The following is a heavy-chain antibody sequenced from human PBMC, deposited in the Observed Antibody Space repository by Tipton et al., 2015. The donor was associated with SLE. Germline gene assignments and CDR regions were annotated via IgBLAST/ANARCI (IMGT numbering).Heavy chain of an antibody. CDR2: TYYRSKWYN. D-gene: IGHD4-17*01. J-gene: IGHJ3*01. V-gene: IGHV6-1*01. Sequence: TLSLTCAISGDSISNNNAAWSWIRQSPSRGLEWLGRTYYRSKWYNDYAVSVESRITINPDTSKNQFSLQLNSVTPEDTAVYYCARRDTVLMEAFDLWGQGTLVTVSS. CDR3: ARRDTVLMEAFDL. CDR1: GDSISNNNAA.